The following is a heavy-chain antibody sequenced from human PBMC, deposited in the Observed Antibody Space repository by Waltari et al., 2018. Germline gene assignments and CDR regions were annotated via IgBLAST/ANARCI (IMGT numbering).Heavy chain of an antibody. V-gene: IGHV3-74*01. CDR3: AREGVVGATSDY. CDR2: INTDGSST. CDR1: GFTFRSYW. Sequence: EVQLVESGGGLVQPGGSLRLSCAASGFTFRSYWMQWVRQAPGKGLVVVSRINTDGSSTSYADSVKGRFTISRDNAKNTLYLQMNSLRAEDTAVYYCAREGVVGATSDYWGQGTLVTVSS. D-gene: IGHD1-26*01. J-gene: IGHJ4*02.